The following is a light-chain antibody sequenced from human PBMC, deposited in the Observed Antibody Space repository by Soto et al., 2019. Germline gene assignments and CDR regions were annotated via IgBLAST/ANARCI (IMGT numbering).Light chain of an antibody. CDR2: NTN. CDR1: SGSVSTSDY. J-gene: IGLJ2*01. CDR3: VLYVGSCIVV. V-gene: IGLV8-61*01. Sequence: QTVVTQEPSLSVSPGRTVTLTCGLSSGSVSTSDYPSWYQQTPGQAPRTLIYNTNTRSSGVPDRFSGSILGKKAALTSTGAQADDESDYYCVLYVGSCIVVFGGGTKLTFL.